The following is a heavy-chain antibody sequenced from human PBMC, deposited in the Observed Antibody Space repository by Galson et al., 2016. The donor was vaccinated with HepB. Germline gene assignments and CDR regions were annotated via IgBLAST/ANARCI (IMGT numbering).Heavy chain of an antibody. J-gene: IGHJ4*02. CDR2: ISPGGPNT. V-gene: IGHV3-23*01. Sequence: SLRLSCAASGFAFSNTAMGWIRQVPGKGLEWVSAISPGGPNTHYADSVWGRFIISRDDAKNTVFLHMNSLRVEDTAVYFCAVCLQAHFDHWGQGTSVAVSS. CDR1: GFAFSNTA. CDR3: AVCLQAHFDH.